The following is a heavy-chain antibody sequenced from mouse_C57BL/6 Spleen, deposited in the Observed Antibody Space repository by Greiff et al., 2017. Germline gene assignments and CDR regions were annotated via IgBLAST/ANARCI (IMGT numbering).Heavy chain of an antibody. V-gene: IGHV1-61*01. Sequence: VQLQQSGAELARPGSSVKLSCKASGYTFTSYWMDWVKQRPGQGLEWIGNIYPSDSDTHYNQKFKVKTTLTVYKSSSTAYMQLSCLTSEDSAVDYCTREGVSYDSLYAMDYWGQGPSVTVSS. CDR1: GYTFTSYW. CDR3: TREGVSYDSLYAMDY. D-gene: IGHD2-4*01. CDR2: IYPSDSDT. J-gene: IGHJ4*01.